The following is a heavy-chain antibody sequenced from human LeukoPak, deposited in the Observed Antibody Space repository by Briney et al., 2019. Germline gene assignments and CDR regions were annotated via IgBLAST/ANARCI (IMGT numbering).Heavy chain of an antibody. CDR1: GFIFNNYG. CDR2: ISYDGSNK. V-gene: IGHV3-30*18. Sequence: PGGSLRLSCAASGFIFNNYGMHWVRQAPGKGLERVAVISYDGSNKDYADSVKGRFTISRDSSKNTVYLQMNSLRVEDTAVYYCAKDWAPYCGGDCYFNYWGQGTLVTVSS. J-gene: IGHJ4*02. CDR3: AKDWAPYCGGDCYFNY. D-gene: IGHD2-21*02.